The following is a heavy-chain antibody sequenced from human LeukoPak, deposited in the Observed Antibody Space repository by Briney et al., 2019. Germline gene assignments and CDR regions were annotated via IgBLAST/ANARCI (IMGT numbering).Heavy chain of an antibody. V-gene: IGHV3-23*01. J-gene: IGHJ4*02. CDR1: KFTFSTSA. CDR2: ISGSGANT. Sequence: ETGGSLRLSCAASKFTFSTSAMSWVRQAPGKGLEWVSAISGSGANTYYVDSVKGRFTISRDNSKNTLYLEMNSLRSDDTAVYYCAKESQTYYDIMTGYPNYYFDYWGQGTLVTVSS. CDR3: AKESQTYYDIMTGYPNYYFDY. D-gene: IGHD3-9*01.